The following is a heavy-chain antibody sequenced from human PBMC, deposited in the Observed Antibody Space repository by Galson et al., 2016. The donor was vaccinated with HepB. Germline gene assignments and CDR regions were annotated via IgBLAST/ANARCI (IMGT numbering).Heavy chain of an antibody. CDR3: TKTARLRGVPMDY. D-gene: IGHD3-10*01. Sequence: SLRLSCAASGFTFTTYEMTWVRQAPGKGLEWVGRIKSNPDGGTTDYAAPVKGRFIISRVDSKNTLYLQMNSLKTEDTAVYYCTKTARLRGVPMDYWGQGTLVTVSS. V-gene: IGHV3-15*01. CDR1: GFTFTTYE. J-gene: IGHJ4*02. CDR2: IKSNPDGGTT.